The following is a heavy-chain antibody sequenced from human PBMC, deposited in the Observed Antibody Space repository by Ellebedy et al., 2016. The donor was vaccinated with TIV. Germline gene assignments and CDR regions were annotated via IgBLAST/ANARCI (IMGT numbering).Heavy chain of an antibody. Sequence: AASVKVSCKASGFTFTKSAVQWVRQARGQRLEWIGWIVVGSGNTHYAQKFQERVTITRDMSTSTAYMDLSSLRSEDTAVYYCAADSVVGPSASWYFDLWGRGTLVTVSS. D-gene: IGHD2-15*01. CDR3: AADSVVGPSASWYFDL. CDR1: GFTFTKSA. V-gene: IGHV1-58*01. J-gene: IGHJ2*01. CDR2: IVVGSGNT.